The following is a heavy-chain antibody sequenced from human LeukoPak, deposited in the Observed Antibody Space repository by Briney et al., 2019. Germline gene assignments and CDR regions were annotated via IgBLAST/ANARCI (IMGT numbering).Heavy chain of an antibody. D-gene: IGHD2/OR15-2a*01. CDR1: GFTFSSYG. V-gene: IGHV3-33*01. Sequence: GGSLRLSCAASGFTFSSYGMPWVRQAPGKGLEWVAVIWYDGSNKYYADSVKGRFTISRDNSKNTLDLQINSLRAEDTAVYYCARDNNNWFDRWGQGTLVTVSS. CDR2: IWYDGSNK. CDR3: ARDNNNWFDR. J-gene: IGHJ5*02.